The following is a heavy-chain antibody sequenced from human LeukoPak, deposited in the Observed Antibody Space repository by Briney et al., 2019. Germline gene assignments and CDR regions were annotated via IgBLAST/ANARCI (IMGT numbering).Heavy chain of an antibody. CDR1: GYSISSGYY. J-gene: IGHJ4*02. V-gene: IGHV4-38-2*01. Sequence: SETLSLTCAVSGYSISSGYYWGWIRQPPGKGLEWIGSIYHSGSTYYNPSLKSRVTIPIDTSKNQFSLKLSSVTAADTAVYYCARAASIAVAAHFDYWGQGTLVTVSS. CDR3: ARAASIAVAAHFDY. D-gene: IGHD6-19*01. CDR2: IYHSGST.